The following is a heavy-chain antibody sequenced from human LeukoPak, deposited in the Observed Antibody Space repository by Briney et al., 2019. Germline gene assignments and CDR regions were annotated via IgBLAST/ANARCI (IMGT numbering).Heavy chain of an antibody. D-gene: IGHD6-6*01. J-gene: IGHJ4*02. V-gene: IGHV3-23*01. Sequence: GGSLRLSCEASGFAFSSYAITWVRQAPGHGLESVSVISASVNNTYYTDSVKGRFTISRDISKNTLYLQMNSLRAEDTDVYYCAKGHTSSSYASNDYWGQGALVTVSS. CDR3: AKGHTSSSYASNDY. CDR1: GFAFSSYA. CDR2: ISASVNNT.